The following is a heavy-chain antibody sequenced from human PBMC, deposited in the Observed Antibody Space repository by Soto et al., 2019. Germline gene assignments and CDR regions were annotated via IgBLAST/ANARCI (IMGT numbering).Heavy chain of an antibody. CDR3: TRVLYNWNSCDY. Sequence: GGSLRLSCAASGFTFSSYSMNWVRQAPGRGLEWVGFIRSKAYGGTTEYAASVKGRFTISRDDSKSIAYLQMNSLKTEDTAVYYCTRVLYNWNSCDYWGQGTLVTVS. J-gene: IGHJ4*02. CDR1: GFTFSSYS. CDR2: IRSKAYGGTT. V-gene: IGHV3-49*04. D-gene: IGHD1-20*01.